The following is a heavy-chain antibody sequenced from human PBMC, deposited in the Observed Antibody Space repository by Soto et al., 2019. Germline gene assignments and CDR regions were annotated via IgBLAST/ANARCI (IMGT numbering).Heavy chain of an antibody. Sequence: VGSLRLSCAASGFTFSSYWMSWVRQAPGKGLEWVANIKQDGSEKYYVDSVKGRFTISRDNAKNSLYLQMNSLRAEDTAVYYCATLDYDSSGYYSDWGQGTLVTVSS. J-gene: IGHJ4*02. CDR1: GFTFSSYW. CDR3: ATLDYDSSGYYSD. D-gene: IGHD3-22*01. CDR2: IKQDGSEK. V-gene: IGHV3-7*03.